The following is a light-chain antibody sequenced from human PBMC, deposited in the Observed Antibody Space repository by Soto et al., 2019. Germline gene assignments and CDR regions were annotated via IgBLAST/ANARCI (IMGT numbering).Light chain of an antibody. V-gene: IGLV2-14*01. J-gene: IGLJ1*01. CDR2: DVS. Sequence: QSALTQPASVSGSPGQSITISCTGTSSDVGGYNYVSWYQQHPGKAPILMIYDVSNRPSGVSNRSSGSKSGNTASLTISGLQAEDEADYYCRSYTSSSTLVYVFRTGTKVTVL. CDR3: RSYTSSSTLVYV. CDR1: SSDVGGYNY.